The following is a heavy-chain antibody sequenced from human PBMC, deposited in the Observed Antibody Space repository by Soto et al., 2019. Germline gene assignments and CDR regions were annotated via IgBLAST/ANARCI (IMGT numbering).Heavy chain of an antibody. CDR2: IDWDDDK. J-gene: IGHJ4*02. V-gene: IGHV2-70*11. CDR3: ARIYMYSSGWYWEDY. Sequence: GPTLVNPTQTLTLTCTFSGFSLSTSGMCVSRIRQPPGKALEWLARIDWDDDKYYSTSLKTRLTISKDTSKNQVVLTMTNMDPVDTATYYCARIYMYSSGWYWEDYWGQGTLVTVSS. CDR1: GFSLSTSGMC. D-gene: IGHD6-19*01.